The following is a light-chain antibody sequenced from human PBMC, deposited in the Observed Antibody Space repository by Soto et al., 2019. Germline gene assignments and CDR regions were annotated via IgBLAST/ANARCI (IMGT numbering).Light chain of an antibody. J-gene: IGLJ1*01. CDR2: EVS. CDR3: TSYAGTYSFFYV. Sequence: QSALTQPPSASGSPGQSVTISCTGTSSDVGAYSYVSWYQQLPGKAPKLIIYEVSKRPSGVPDRFSGSKSGNTASLTVSGLQAEDEADYYCTSYAGTYSFFYVFGTGTKVTV. V-gene: IGLV2-8*01. CDR1: SSDVGAYSY.